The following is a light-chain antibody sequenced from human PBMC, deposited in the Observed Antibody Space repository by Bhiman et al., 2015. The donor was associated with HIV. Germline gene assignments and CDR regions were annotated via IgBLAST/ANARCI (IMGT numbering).Light chain of an antibody. CDR2: DVS. CDR3: CSYAGSNNPNWV. Sequence: QSALTQPASVSGSPGQSITISCAGTSSDVGGYNYVSWYQQHPGKVPKLMIYDVSKRPSGVSNRFSGSKSGNTASLTISGLQAEDEADYYCCSYAGSNNPNWVFGGGTKLTVL. CDR1: SSDVGGYNY. V-gene: IGLV2-14*01. J-gene: IGLJ3*02.